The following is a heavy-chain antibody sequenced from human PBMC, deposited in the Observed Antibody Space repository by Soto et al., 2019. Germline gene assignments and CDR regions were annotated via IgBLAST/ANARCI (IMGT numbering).Heavy chain of an antibody. Sequence: GGSLRLSCAASGFTFSSYWMSWVRQAPGKGLEWVANIKQDGSEKYYVDSVKGRFTISRDNAKNSLYLQMNSLRAEDTAVYYCARPMRAAAAAEIDAFDIWGQGTMVTVSS. CDR3: ARPMRAAAAAEIDAFDI. V-gene: IGHV3-7*01. D-gene: IGHD6-13*01. CDR1: GFTFSSYW. CDR2: IKQDGSEK. J-gene: IGHJ3*02.